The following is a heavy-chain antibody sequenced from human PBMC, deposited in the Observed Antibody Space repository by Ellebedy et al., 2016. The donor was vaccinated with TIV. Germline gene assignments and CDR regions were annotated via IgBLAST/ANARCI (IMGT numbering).Heavy chain of an antibody. J-gene: IGHJ4*02. CDR1: GFTFSSYW. D-gene: IGHD1-1*01. CDR2: IKQDGSEK. Sequence: GESLKISXAASGFTFSSYWMSWVRQPSGKGLEWVANIKQDGSEKHYVDSVKGRFTISRDNAKNSLYLQMNSLRGEDTAMYYCARAPAEGTFDYWGQGTLATVSS. V-gene: IGHV3-7*01. CDR3: ARAPAEGTFDY.